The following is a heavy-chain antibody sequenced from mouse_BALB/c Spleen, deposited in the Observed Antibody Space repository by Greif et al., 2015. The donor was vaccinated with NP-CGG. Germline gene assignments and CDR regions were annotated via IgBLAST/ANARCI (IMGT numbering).Heavy chain of an antibody. D-gene: IGHD5-1*01. Sequence: VQLQQSGAELMKPGASVKISCKATGYTFSSYWIEWVKQRPGHGLEWIGEILPGSGSTYYNEKFKGKATFTADTSSNTSYMQLSSLTSEDSAVYYCARREYGGAMDYWGQGTSVTVSS. CDR1: GYTFSSYW. V-gene: IGHV1-9*01. J-gene: IGHJ4*01. CDR2: ILPGSGST. CDR3: ARREYGGAMDY.